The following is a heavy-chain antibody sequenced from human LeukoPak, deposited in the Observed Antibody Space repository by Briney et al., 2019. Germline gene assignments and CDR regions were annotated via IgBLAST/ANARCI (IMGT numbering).Heavy chain of an antibody. V-gene: IGHV4-4*07. CDR3: ARVKSCSSTSCYTGYYYYYYMDV. CDR1: GGSISSYY. J-gene: IGHJ6*03. D-gene: IGHD2-2*02. Sequence: SETLSLTCTVSGGSISSYYWSWIRQPAGKGLEWIGRTYTSGSTNYNPSLKSRVTMSVDTSKNQFSLKLSSVTAADTAVYYCARVKSCSSTSCYTGYYYYYYMDVWGKGTTVTVSS. CDR2: TYTSGST.